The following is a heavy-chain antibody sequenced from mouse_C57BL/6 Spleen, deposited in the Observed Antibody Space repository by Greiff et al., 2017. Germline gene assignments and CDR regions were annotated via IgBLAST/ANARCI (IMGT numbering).Heavy chain of an antibody. CDR3: ARRDYGSSLGYFDV. V-gene: IGHV1-39*01. CDR2: LNPKYGTT. CDR1: GYSFTDYN. J-gene: IGHJ1*03. D-gene: IGHD1-1*01. Sequence: VQLQQSGPELVKPGASVKISCKASGYSFTDYNMNWVKQSNGKSLEWIGVLNPKYGTTSYNQKFKGKATLTVDQSSRTAYMKLNSLTSEDSAVYYCARRDYGSSLGYFDVWGTGTTVTVAS.